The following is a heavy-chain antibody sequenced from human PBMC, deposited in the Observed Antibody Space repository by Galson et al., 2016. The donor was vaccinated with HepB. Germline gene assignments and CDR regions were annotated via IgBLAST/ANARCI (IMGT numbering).Heavy chain of an antibody. CDR3: ARDPMRFAFDL. J-gene: IGHJ3*01. V-gene: IGHV3-7*01. CDR1: GFTFRTSW. Sequence: SLRLSCAASGFTFRTSWMSWVRQPPGKGPEWVANINPDGSQTYYVDSVKGRFNISKDNAKNSLYLRMKSLRADDTAAYYCARDPMRFAFDLWGQGTMVTVSS. CDR2: INPDGSQT.